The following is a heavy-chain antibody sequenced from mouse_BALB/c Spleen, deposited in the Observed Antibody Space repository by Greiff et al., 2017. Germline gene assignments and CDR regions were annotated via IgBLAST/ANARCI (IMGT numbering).Heavy chain of an antibody. V-gene: IGHV1-9*01. CDR1: GYTFSSYW. J-gene: IGHJ2*01. CDR3: ARRTPMSTNDY. CDR2: ILPGSGST. Sequence: QVQLQQSGAELMKPGASVKISCKATGYTFSSYWIEWVKQRPGHGLEWIGEILPGSGSTNYNEKFKGKATFTADTSSNTAYMQLSSLTSEDSAVYYCARRTPMSTNDYWGQGTTLTVSS. D-gene: IGHD2-4*01.